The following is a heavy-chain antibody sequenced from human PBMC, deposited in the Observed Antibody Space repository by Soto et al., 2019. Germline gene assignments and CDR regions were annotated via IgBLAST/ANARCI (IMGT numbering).Heavy chain of an antibody. V-gene: IGHV4-59*08. CDR3: ARRDGDHNGKYNWFRP. D-gene: IGHD4-17*01. CDR2: IYYSGST. J-gene: IGHJ5*02. CDR1: GGSISSYY. Sequence: QVQLQESGPGLVKPSETLSLTCTVSGGSISSYYWSWIRQPPGKGLEWIGYIYYSGSTNYNPSLKSRVTISVDTSKNQFSLKPSSVTAADTALYYWARRDGDHNGKYNWFRPWGQGTLVTGSS.